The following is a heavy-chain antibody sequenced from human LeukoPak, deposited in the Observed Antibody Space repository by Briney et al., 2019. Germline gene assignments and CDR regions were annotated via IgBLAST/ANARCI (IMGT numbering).Heavy chain of an antibody. V-gene: IGHV3-11*01. CDR2: IRRVPTDL. D-gene: IGHD4-17*01. J-gene: IGHJ3*01. CDR3: ARRARDFGDSHAFDV. Sequence: PGGSLRLSCVASGLTFSDTNLAWIRQAPGKGLEWISYIRRVPTDLYADSVKGRFTITRDNAKNSLYLQMNSLRAEDTANYYCARRARDFGDSHAFDVWGQGTMVTVSS. CDR1: GLTFSDTN.